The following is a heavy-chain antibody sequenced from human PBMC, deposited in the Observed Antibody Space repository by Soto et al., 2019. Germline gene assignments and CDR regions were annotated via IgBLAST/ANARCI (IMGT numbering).Heavy chain of an antibody. CDR3: ASDLSERDDV. V-gene: IGHV3-74*01. CDR1: GFTFSSYW. D-gene: IGHD1-1*01. Sequence: PGGSLTLSCAASGFTFSSYWMHWVRQAPGKGLVWVSRMNEDGGTTDYADSVKGRFTISRDNAKNTLYLQMNSLRVEDTAVYYCASDLSERDDVWGHGTTVTVSS. J-gene: IGHJ6*02. CDR2: MNEDGGTT.